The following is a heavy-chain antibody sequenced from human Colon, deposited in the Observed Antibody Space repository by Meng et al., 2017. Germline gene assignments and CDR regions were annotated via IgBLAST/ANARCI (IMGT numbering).Heavy chain of an antibody. V-gene: IGHV3-30*10. CDR3: VREKGSSGRAGWFDP. Sequence: GESLKISCAASGFTFSSSPMHWVRQVPGKGLEWVAVMSPDGNYQNYIDSVKGRFTISRDNSKNTLDLQMNGLRAEDTAVYYCVREKGSSGRAGWFDPWGQGTLVTVSS. CDR1: GFTFSSSP. CDR2: MSPDGNYQ. D-gene: IGHD3-22*01. J-gene: IGHJ5*02.